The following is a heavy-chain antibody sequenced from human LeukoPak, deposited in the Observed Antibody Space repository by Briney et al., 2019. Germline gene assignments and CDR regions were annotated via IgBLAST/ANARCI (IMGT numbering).Heavy chain of an antibody. CDR1: GFTFSSYW. Sequence: PGGSLRLSCAASGFTFSSYWMHWVRQAPGKGLVWVSRINSDGSSTSYADSVKGRFTISRDNAKNTLYLQMNSLRAEDTAVYYCARIKPGHSSGWYHLFDYWGQGTLVTVSS. V-gene: IGHV3-74*01. D-gene: IGHD6-19*01. J-gene: IGHJ4*02. CDR3: ARIKPGHSSGWYHLFDY. CDR2: INSDGSST.